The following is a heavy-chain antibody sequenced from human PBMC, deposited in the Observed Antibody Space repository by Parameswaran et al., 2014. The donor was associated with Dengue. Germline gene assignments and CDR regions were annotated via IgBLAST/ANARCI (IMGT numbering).Heavy chain of an antibody. CDR2: INHSGST. V-gene: IGHV4-34*01. J-gene: IGHJ4*02. Sequence: IRQPPGKGLEWIGEINHSGSTNYNPSLKSRVTISVDTSKNQFSLKLSSVTAADTAVYYCARRSGDYSFDYWGQGTLVTVSS. CDR3: ARRSGDYSFDY. D-gene: IGHD4-17*01.